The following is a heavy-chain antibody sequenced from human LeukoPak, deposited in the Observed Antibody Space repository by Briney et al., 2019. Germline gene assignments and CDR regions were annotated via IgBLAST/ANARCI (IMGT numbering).Heavy chain of an antibody. CDR1: GYSFTDYY. J-gene: IGHJ5*02. D-gene: IGHD2-21*01. Sequence: ASVKVSCKTSGYSFTDYYMHWVRQAPGQGLEWMGGINPNSGGTSSAQKFQGRVTMTRDTSITTVYMEVSWLTSDDTTIYYCARADRLHGGPYLIGPWGQGTLVTVSS. CDR3: ARADRLHGGPYLIGP. CDR2: INPNSGGT. V-gene: IGHV1-2*02.